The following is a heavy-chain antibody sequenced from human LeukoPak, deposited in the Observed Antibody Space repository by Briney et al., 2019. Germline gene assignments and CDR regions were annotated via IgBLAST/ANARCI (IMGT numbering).Heavy chain of an antibody. Sequence: ASVKVSCKVSGYTLTELSMHWVRQAPGKGLEWMGGFDPEDGETIYAQKFQGRVTMTEDISTDTAYMELSSLRSDDTAVYYCARDMNTRVTPISYAFDLWGQGTMVTVSS. D-gene: IGHD4-23*01. V-gene: IGHV1-24*01. CDR2: FDPEDGET. J-gene: IGHJ3*01. CDR1: GYTLTELS. CDR3: ARDMNTRVTPISYAFDL.